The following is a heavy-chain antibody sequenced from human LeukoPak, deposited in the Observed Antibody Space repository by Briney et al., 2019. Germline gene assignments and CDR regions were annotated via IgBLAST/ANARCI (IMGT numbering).Heavy chain of an antibody. CDR3: ARAGVATITFLPIYF. CDR2: ISYDGSNK. CDR1: GFTFSSYA. D-gene: IGHD5-12*01. Sequence: GGSLRLSCAASGFTFSSYAMHWVRQAPGKGLEWVAVISYDGSNKYYADSVKGRFTISRDNSKNTLYLQMNSLRAEDTAVYYWARAGVATITFLPIYFWGQGTLVTVPS. V-gene: IGHV3-30*01. J-gene: IGHJ4*02.